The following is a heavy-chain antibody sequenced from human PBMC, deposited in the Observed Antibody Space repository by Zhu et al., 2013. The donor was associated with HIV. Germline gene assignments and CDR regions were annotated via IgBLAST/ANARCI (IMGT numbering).Heavy chain of an antibody. Sequence: QVQLVQSGAEVRKPGASVKVSCKASGYIFTGYYMHWVRQAPGQGLEWMGWINPNSGGTNYPQKFHGRVTMTRDTSISTAYLEVSRLRSDDTAVYYCAGPLNDFWSGLGYWGQGNPGHRLL. CDR2: INPNSGGT. D-gene: IGHD3-3*01. CDR3: AGPLNDFWSGLGY. CDR1: GYIFTGYY. J-gene: IGHJ4*02. V-gene: IGHV1-2*02.